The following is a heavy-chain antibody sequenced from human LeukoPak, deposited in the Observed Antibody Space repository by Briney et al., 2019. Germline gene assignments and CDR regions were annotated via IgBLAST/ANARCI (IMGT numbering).Heavy chain of an antibody. CDR3: ARVSTTGSSWT. J-gene: IGHJ5*02. D-gene: IGHD6-13*01. CDR2: IYYSGST. V-gene: IGHV4-39*07. CDR1: GGSISSSSYY. Sequence: SETLSLTCTVSGGSISSSSYYWGWIRQPPGKGLEWIGSIYYSGSTYYNPSLKSRVTISVDTSKNQFSLKLSSVTAADTAVYYCARVSTTGSSWTWGQGTLVTVSS.